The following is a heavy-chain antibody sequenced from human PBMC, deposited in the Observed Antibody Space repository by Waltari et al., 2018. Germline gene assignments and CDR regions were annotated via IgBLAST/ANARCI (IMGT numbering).Heavy chain of an antibody. CDR1: GFTFSSYW. CDR2: INTDGSNT. D-gene: IGHD1-26*01. Sequence: EVQLVESGGGLVQPGGSLRLSCAASGFTFSSYWMHWVRQAPGKGLVWVSRINTDGSNTNYADSVKGRFTISRDNAKNTLYLQMNSLRAEDTAVYYCARDDLKWELPIDYWGQGTLVTVSS. V-gene: IGHV3-74*01. J-gene: IGHJ4*02. CDR3: ARDDLKWELPIDY.